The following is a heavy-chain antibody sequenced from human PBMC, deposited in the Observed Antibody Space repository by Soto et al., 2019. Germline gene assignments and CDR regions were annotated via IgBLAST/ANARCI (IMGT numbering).Heavy chain of an antibody. Sequence: GGSLRLSCTASGFTFSSYAMHWVRQAPGKGLEWVAVISYDGSNKYYADSVKGRFTISRDNSKNTMYLQMNSLRVEDTAAYYCARPYSSGWYGDLDYWGQGTLVTVSS. V-gene: IGHV3-30-3*01. CDR3: ARPYSSGWYGDLDY. D-gene: IGHD6-19*01. CDR2: ISYDGSNK. CDR1: GFTFSSYA. J-gene: IGHJ4*02.